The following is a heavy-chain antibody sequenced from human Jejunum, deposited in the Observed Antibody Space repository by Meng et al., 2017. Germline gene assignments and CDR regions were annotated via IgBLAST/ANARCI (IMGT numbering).Heavy chain of an antibody. CDR1: GFTFSSYA. J-gene: IGHJ4*02. CDR3: ARDIRWYARSSGFGY. D-gene: IGHD3-10*01. V-gene: IGHV3-30*01. Sequence: GESLEISFSASGFTFSSYAMHWVRQAPGKGLEWVAVISYDGSNKYYADSVKGRFTISRDNSKTTLYLQMNSLRPEDTAMYYCARDIRWYARSSGFGYWGQGNLVTVSS. CDR2: ISYDGSNK.